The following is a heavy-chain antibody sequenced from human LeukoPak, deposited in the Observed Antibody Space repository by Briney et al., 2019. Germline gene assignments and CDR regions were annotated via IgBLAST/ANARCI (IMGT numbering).Heavy chain of an antibody. Sequence: GGSLRLSCAASGFTFSSYGMHWVRQAPRKGLEWVAFIRYDGSNKYYADSVQGRFTISRDNSKNTMYLQMNSLRAEDTAVYYCAKDYYDSSGYYDSSHAYWGQGTLVTVSS. CDR3: AKDYYDSSGYYDSSHAY. D-gene: IGHD3-22*01. CDR1: GFTFSSYG. V-gene: IGHV3-30*02. CDR2: IRYDGSNK. J-gene: IGHJ4*02.